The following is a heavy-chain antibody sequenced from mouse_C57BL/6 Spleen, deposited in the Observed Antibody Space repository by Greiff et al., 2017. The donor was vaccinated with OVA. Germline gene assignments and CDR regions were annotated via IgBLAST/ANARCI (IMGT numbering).Heavy chain of an antibody. CDR2: IRNKANNPAT. V-gene: IGHV6-6*01. CDR1: GFTFSDAW. J-gene: IGHJ2*01. Sequence: EVQVEESGGGLVQPGGSMKLSCAASGFTFSDAWMDWVRQSPEKGLEWVAEIRNKANNPATYYAESVKGRFTISRDASKSSVYQQMNSLRAEDTDIYYCTRGDYWGQGTTLTVSS. CDR3: TRGDY.